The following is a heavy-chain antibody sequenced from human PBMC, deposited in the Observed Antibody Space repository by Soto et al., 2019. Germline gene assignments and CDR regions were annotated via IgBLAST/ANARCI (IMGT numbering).Heavy chain of an antibody. D-gene: IGHD2-15*01. CDR2: INPSGGST. CDR1: GYTFTSYY. Sequence: GASVKVSCKASGYTFTSYYMHWVRLAPGQGLEWIRIINPSGGSTSYAQKFQGRVTMTRDTSTSTVYMELNSLRAGDTAVYYCARGPTEYCSGGNCYRDGAFDIWGQGTMVTVSS. J-gene: IGHJ3*02. V-gene: IGHV1-46*01. CDR3: ARGPTEYCSGGNCYRDGAFDI.